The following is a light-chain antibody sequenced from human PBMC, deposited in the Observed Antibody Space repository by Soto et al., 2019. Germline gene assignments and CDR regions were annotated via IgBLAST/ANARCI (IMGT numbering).Light chain of an antibody. V-gene: IGKV1-33*01. CDR2: DAD. CDR3: QQSDVLPPYT. CDR1: HDIKNY. Sequence: DIQLTQSPPSLSASEGDRVTITCQASHDIKNYLNWYQQKPGKAPKLLIYDADNLQTGVPSRFSGSGAGTEFTFTIGSLQPEDVATYFCQQSDVLPPYTFGQGTKVDIK. J-gene: IGKJ2*01.